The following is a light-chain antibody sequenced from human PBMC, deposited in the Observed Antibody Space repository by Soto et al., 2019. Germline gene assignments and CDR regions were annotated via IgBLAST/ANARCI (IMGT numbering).Light chain of an antibody. CDR1: SSDIGGYNS. CDR2: AVS. V-gene: IGLV2-14*03. Sequence: QSALTQPASVSGSPGQSITISCTGTSSDIGGYNSVSWYQQHPGKAPKLMIYAVSNRPSGISYRFSGSKSGNTASLTISGLQAEDEADYYCNSYTSRTTVVFGGGTKLTVL. CDR3: NSYTSRTTVV. J-gene: IGLJ2*01.